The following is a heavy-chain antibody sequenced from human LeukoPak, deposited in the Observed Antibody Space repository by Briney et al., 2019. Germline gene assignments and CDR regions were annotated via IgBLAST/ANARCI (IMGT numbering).Heavy chain of an antibody. J-gene: IGHJ6*04. Sequence: GSSVKVSCKASGGTFSSYAISWVRQAPGQGLEWMGWMNPSSGSTAYAQKFQGRVTITRNTSISTAYMELSTLRFEDTAVYYCARGRSAMRMDVWGKGTTVTVSS. CDR3: ARGRSAMRMDV. V-gene: IGHV1-8*03. CDR2: MNPSSGST. D-gene: IGHD2-2*01. CDR1: GGTFSSYA.